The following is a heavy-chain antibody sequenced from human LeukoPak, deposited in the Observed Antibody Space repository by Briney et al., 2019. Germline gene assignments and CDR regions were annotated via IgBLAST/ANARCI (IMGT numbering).Heavy chain of an antibody. V-gene: IGHV3-33*06. CDR3: AKDRSGLWQGAFDY. D-gene: IGHD2-21*01. Sequence: PGRSLRLSCAASGFTFSSYGMHWVRQAPGKGLEWVAVIWYDGSNKYYADSVKGRFTISRDNSKNTLYLQMNSLRAEDTAVYYCAKDRSGLWQGAFDYWGQGTLVTVSS. J-gene: IGHJ4*02. CDR1: GFTFSSYG. CDR2: IWYDGSNK.